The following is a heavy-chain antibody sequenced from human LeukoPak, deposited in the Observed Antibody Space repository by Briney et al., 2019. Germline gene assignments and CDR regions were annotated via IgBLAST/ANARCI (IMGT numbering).Heavy chain of an antibody. CDR1: GYVFTGYY. D-gene: IGHD4-17*01. CDR3: ARRRYGDLDY. J-gene: IGHJ4*02. V-gene: IGHV1-2*02. CDR2: INPNSGVT. Sequence: GASVKVSCKASGYVFTGYYMHWVRQAPGQRLEWMGWINPNSGVTNYAQKVQGRVTMTTDTSISTAYMELNSLRSDDAAVYYCARRRYGDLDYWGQGTLVTVSS.